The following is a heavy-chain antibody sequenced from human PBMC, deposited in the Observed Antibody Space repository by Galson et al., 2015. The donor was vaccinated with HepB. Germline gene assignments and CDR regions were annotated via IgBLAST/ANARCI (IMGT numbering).Heavy chain of an antibody. D-gene: IGHD3-10*01. CDR1: GYTFTSYA. J-gene: IGHJ6*02. CDR3: ASSYYGSGLEGEYYYYYGMDV. CDR2: INAGNGNT. V-gene: IGHV1-3*01. Sequence: SVKVSCKASGYTFTSYAMHWVRQAPGQRLEWMGWINAGNGNTKYSQKFQGRVTITRDTSASTAYMELSSLRSEDTAVYYCASSYYGSGLEGEYYYYYGMDVWGQGTTVTVSS.